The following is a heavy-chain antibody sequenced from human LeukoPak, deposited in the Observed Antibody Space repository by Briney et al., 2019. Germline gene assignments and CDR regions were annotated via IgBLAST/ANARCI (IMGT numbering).Heavy chain of an antibody. Sequence: SETLSLTCAVSGGSISSGGYSWSWIRQPPGKGLEWIGYIYHSGSTYYNPSLKSRVTISVDRSKNQFSLKLSSVTAADTAVYYCASQQLELLSYYGMDVWGQGTTVTVSS. CDR2: IYHSGST. V-gene: IGHV4-30-2*01. CDR3: ASQQLELLSYYGMDV. J-gene: IGHJ6*02. D-gene: IGHD1-7*01. CDR1: GGSISSGGYS.